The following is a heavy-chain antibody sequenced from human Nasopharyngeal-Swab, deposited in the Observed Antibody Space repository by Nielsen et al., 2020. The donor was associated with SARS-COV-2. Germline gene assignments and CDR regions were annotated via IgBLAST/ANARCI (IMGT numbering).Heavy chain of an antibody. Sequence: PGKGLEWIGEINHSESTNYNPSLKSRVTISVDTSKNQFSLKLSSVTAADTAVYYCASHPAGGGGGDYWGQGTLVTVSS. J-gene: IGHJ4*02. V-gene: IGHV4-34*01. CDR3: ASHPAGGGGGDY. D-gene: IGHD2-21*01. CDR2: INHSEST.